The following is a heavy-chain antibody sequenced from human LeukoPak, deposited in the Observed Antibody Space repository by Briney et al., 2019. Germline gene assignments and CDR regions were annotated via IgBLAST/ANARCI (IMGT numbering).Heavy chain of an antibody. V-gene: IGHV3-30*18. J-gene: IGHJ4*02. CDR1: GFTFSTYG. CDR2: ISYDGSDK. Sequence: GRSLRLSCAASGFTFSTYGMHWVRQAPGKGLEWVAVISYDGSDKYYADSVKGRFTISRDNSKNTLYLQMNSLRSEDTAVYYCAKTLSAYSAYDLFDYWSQGTLVTVSS. D-gene: IGHD5-12*01. CDR3: AKTLSAYSAYDLFDY.